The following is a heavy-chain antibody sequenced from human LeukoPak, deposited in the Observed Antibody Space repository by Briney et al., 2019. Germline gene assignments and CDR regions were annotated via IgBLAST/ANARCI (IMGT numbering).Heavy chain of an antibody. Sequence: SETLSLTCAVYGGSFSGYYWSWIRQPPGKGLEWIGEINHSGSTNYNPSLKSRVTISVDTSKNQFSLKLSSVTAADTAVYYCARGLLPALDYWGQGTPVTVSS. CDR2: INHSGST. CDR3: ARGLLPALDY. J-gene: IGHJ4*02. CDR1: GGSFSGYY. V-gene: IGHV4-34*01. D-gene: IGHD1-26*01.